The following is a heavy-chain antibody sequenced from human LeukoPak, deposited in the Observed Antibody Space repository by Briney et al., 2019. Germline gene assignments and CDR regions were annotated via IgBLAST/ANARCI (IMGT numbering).Heavy chain of an antibody. Sequence: GGSLRLSCAASGFTFSSYSMNWVRQAPGKGLEWVSYISSSSSTIYYADSVKGRFTISRDNAKNSLYLQMNSLRDEDTAVYYCARKAGYSSGLGAFDTWGQGTMVTVSS. J-gene: IGHJ3*02. CDR2: ISSSSSTI. D-gene: IGHD6-19*01. CDR3: ARKAGYSSGLGAFDT. CDR1: GFTFSSYS. V-gene: IGHV3-48*02.